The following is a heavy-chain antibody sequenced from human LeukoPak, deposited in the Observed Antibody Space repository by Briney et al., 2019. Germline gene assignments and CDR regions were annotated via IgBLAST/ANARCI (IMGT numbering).Heavy chain of an antibody. V-gene: IGHV4-38-2*02. CDR1: GYSISSGYY. D-gene: IGHD5-24*01. J-gene: IGHJ5*02. Sequence: SETLSLTCTVSGYSISSGYYWGWIRPPPGKGLEWIGSIYHSGSTYYNPSLKSRVTISVDTSKNQFSLKLSSVTAADTAVYYCARGEMAAAGKGEWFDPWGQGTLVTVSS. CDR3: ARGEMAAAGKGEWFDP. CDR2: IYHSGST.